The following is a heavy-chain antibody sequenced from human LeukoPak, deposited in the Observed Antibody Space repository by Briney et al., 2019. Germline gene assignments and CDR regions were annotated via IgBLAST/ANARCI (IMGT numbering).Heavy chain of an antibody. Sequence: PGGSLRLSCAASGFTFSSYWMHWVRQAPGKGLVWVSRINSDGSSTRYADSVKGRFTISRDNSKNTLYLQMNSLRAEDTAVYYCAREPIFGVVLLSYYYMDVWGKGTTVTVPS. J-gene: IGHJ6*03. D-gene: IGHD3-3*02. CDR2: INSDGSST. CDR1: GFTFSSYW. V-gene: IGHV3-74*01. CDR3: AREPIFGVVLLSYYYMDV.